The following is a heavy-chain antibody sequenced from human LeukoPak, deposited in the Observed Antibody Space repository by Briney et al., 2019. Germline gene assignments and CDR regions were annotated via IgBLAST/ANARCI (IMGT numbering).Heavy chain of an antibody. D-gene: IGHD2-2*01. CDR3: AREMVVPAATTYYYYGMDV. V-gene: IGHV3-48*03. J-gene: IGHJ6*02. CDR1: GFTFSSYE. Sequence: GGSLRLSCAASGFTFSSYEMIWVRQAPGKGLEWVSYISSSGSTIYYADSVKGRFTISRDNAKNSLYLQMNSLRAEDTAVYYCAREMVVPAATTYYYYGMDVWGQGTTVTVSS. CDR2: ISSSGSTI.